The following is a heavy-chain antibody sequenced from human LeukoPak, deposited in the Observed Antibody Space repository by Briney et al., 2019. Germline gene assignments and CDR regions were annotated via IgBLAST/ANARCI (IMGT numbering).Heavy chain of an antibody. CDR3: ARHAWVGRTGFDY. D-gene: IGHD2-8*02. J-gene: IGHJ4*02. CDR1: GGSITSRSFY. CDR2: INYSGTT. Sequence: SETLSLTCIVSGGSITSRSFYWGWIRQPPGKGLEWIGRINYSGTTHYNPSLKSRAALSVDTSKNQFSLNLSSVTAPYTAVYYCARHAWVGRTGFDYWGRGTLVTVSS. V-gene: IGHV4-39*01.